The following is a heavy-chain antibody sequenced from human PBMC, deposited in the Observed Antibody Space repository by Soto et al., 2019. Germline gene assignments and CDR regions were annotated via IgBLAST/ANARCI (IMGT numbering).Heavy chain of an antibody. V-gene: IGHV1-69*13. Sequence: SVKASCKASGGTFSSYAISWVRQAPEQGLEWMGGIIPIFGTANYAQKFQGRVTITADESTSTAYMELSSLRSEDTAVYYCARSLTTSDIVLVPAAGNWGQGTLVTVSS. CDR3: ARSLTTSDIVLVPAAGN. CDR1: GGTFSSYA. CDR2: IIPIFGTA. D-gene: IGHD2-2*01. J-gene: IGHJ4*02.